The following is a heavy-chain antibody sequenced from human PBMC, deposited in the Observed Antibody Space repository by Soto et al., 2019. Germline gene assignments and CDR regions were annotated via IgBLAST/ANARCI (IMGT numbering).Heavy chain of an antibody. V-gene: IGHV3-23*01. CDR2: IGRSGGST. CDR3: AKTLRRSGWSHFDY. D-gene: IGHD6-19*01. CDR1: GFTFSSFE. J-gene: IGHJ4*02. Sequence: PGGSLRLSCVGSGFTFSSFEMNWVRQTPGKGLEWLSYIGRSGGSTYYADSVKGRFTISRDNSKNTLYLQMNSLRAEDTAVYYCAKTLRRSGWSHFDYWGQGTPVTVSS.